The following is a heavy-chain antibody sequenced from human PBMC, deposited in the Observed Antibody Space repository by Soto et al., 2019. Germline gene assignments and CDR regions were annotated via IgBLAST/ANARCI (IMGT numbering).Heavy chain of an antibody. D-gene: IGHD6-13*01. CDR1: GFTFSSYS. V-gene: IGHV3-21*01. CDR3: ARVPAAAGTF. Sequence: GESLKISCAASGFTFSSYSMNWVRQAPGKGLEWVSSISSSSSYIYYADSVKGRFTISRDNAKNSLYLQMNSLRAEDTAVYYCARVPAAAGTFWGQGTLVTVSS. CDR2: ISSSSSYI. J-gene: IGHJ4*02.